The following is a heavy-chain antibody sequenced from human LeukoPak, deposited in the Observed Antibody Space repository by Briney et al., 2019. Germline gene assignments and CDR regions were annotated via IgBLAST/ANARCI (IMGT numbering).Heavy chain of an antibody. J-gene: IGHJ4*02. V-gene: IGHV3-21*03. D-gene: IGHD1-26*01. CDR2: ISSGSSAI. Sequence: GGSLRLSCEASGFTFTTYSMTWVRQAPGKGLEWVSIISSGSSAIFSADALKGRFTISRDDAKNLLYLQMNSLKNEDTAVYYYVTEVSGSFPPWGQGTLVTVSS. CDR3: VTEVSGSFPP. CDR1: GFTFTTYS.